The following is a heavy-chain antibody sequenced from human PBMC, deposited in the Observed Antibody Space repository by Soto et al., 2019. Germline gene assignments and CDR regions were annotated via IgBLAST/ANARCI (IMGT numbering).Heavy chain of an antibody. D-gene: IGHD3-10*01. V-gene: IGHV1-18*01. J-gene: IGHJ4*02. CDR3: ARDKGDGSGSYYGY. CDR1: GYTFTSYG. CDR2: ISAYNGNT. Sequence: QVQLVQSGAEVKKPGASVKVSCKASGYTFTSYGISWVRQAPGQGLEWMGWISAYNGNTNYAQKRQGRVTMTTHTSPSPAYMELRSLRSDDTAVYYCARDKGDGSGSYYGYWGQGTLVTVSS.